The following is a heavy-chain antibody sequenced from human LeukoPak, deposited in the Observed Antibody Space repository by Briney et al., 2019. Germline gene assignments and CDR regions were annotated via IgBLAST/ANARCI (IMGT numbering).Heavy chain of an antibody. Sequence: PGGSLRLSCAASGFTFSTYAMSWVRQAPGKGLEWVSTISGGGDSTYYTDSVKGRFAISRDNSKNTLYLQMSNLRAEDTAVYFCARGGGLDVWGQGATVTVSS. D-gene: IGHD3-16*01. CDR1: GFTFSTYA. V-gene: IGHV3-23*01. J-gene: IGHJ6*02. CDR3: ARGGGLDV. CDR2: ISGGGDST.